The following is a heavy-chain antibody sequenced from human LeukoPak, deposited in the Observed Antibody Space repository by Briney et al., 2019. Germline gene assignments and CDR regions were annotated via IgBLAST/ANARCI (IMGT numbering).Heavy chain of an antibody. CDR3: ARFPGIAAAGTSDP. CDR1: GLTFSSYS. Sequence: GGSLRLSCAASGLTFSSYSMNWVRQAPGKGLEWVSSISSSSSYIYYADSVKGRFTISRDNAKNSLYLQMNSLRAEDTAVYYCARFPGIAAAGTSDPWGQGTLVTVSS. D-gene: IGHD6-13*01. CDR2: ISSSSSYI. J-gene: IGHJ5*02. V-gene: IGHV3-21*01.